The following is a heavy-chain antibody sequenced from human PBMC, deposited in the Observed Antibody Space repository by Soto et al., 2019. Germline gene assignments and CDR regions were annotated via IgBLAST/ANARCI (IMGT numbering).Heavy chain of an antibody. CDR1: GFTFSSYS. D-gene: IGHD6-13*01. J-gene: IGHJ4*02. CDR2: ISSSSSYI. CDR3: ARGLSIAAAGPVDY. Sequence: LRLSCAASGFTFSSYSMNWVRQAPGKGLEWVSSISSSSSYIYYADSVKGRFTISRDNAKDSLYLQMNSLRAEDTAVYYCARGLSIAAAGPVDYWGQGTLVTVSS. V-gene: IGHV3-21*01.